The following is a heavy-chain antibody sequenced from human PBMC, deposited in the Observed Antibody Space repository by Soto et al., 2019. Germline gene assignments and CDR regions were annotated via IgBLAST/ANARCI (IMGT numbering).Heavy chain of an antibody. J-gene: IGHJ3*02. D-gene: IGHD3-16*01. V-gene: IGHV4-31*01. Sequence: SETLSLTCTVSGGSISSGGYYWSWIRQHPGKGLEWIGYIYYSGSTYYNPSLKSQVTISVDTSKNQLSLKLSSVTAADTAVYYCARTIMITFGGVIAIWGQGTMVTVSS. CDR1: GGSISSGGYY. CDR3: ARTIMITFGGVIAI. CDR2: IYYSGST.